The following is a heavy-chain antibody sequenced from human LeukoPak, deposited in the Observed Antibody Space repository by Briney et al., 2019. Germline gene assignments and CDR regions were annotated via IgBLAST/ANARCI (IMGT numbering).Heavy chain of an antibody. Sequence: SGPTLVNHTHTLTLTCTFSGFSLNTVADAVGWVRQPPGKAPEWLTFIYGNNDQRYSPALNSRLTISKDTSKSQVVLTMTDMESVDTATYYRIHLTTVTSVDDWGQGTLVTVSS. CDR2: IYGNNDQ. CDR1: GFSLNTVADA. CDR3: IHLTTVTSVDD. V-gene: IGHV2-5*01. J-gene: IGHJ4*02. D-gene: IGHD4-17*01.